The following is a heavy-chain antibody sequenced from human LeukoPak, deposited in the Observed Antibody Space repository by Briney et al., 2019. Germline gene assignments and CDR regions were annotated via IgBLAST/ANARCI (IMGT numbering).Heavy chain of an antibody. D-gene: IGHD2-15*01. CDR2: ISSSSSYI. J-gene: IGHJ4*02. Sequence: PGGSLRLSCAASGFTFSSYSMSWVRQAPGKGLEWVSSISSSSSYIYYADSVKGRFTISRDHAKNSLYLQMNSLRAEGTAVYYYARDRLQSGSDYWGQGTLVTVSS. V-gene: IGHV3-21*01. CDR1: GFTFSSYS. CDR3: ARDRLQSGSDY.